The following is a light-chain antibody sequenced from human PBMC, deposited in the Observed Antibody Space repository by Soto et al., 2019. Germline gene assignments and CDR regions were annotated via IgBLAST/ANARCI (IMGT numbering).Light chain of an antibody. CDR2: QDT. J-gene: IGLJ2*01. Sequence: SYELTQPPSVSVSPGQTASITCSGDKLGDKYASWYLQKPGQSPVLVIYQDTKRPSGIPERFSGSNSGNTATLTISGTQAMDEADYYCQAWDSSYVVFGGGTKLTVL. V-gene: IGLV3-1*01. CDR1: KLGDKY. CDR3: QAWDSSYVV.